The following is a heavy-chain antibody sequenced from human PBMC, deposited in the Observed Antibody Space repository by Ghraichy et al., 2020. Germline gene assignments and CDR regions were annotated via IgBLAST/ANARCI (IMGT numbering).Heavy chain of an antibody. J-gene: IGHJ3*02. Sequence: SVKVSCKASGGTFSSYAISWVRQAPGQGLEWMGGIIPIFGTANYAQKFQGRVTITADESTSTAYMELSSLRSEETAVYYCAREFKNPGIYSSGWYCRGAFDIWGQGTMVTVSS. V-gene: IGHV1-69*13. CDR2: IIPIFGTA. D-gene: IGHD6-19*01. CDR1: GGTFSSYA. CDR3: AREFKNPGIYSSGWYCRGAFDI.